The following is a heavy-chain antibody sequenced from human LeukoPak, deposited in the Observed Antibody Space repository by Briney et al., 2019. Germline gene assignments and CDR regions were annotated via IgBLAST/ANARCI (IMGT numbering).Heavy chain of an antibody. CDR2: INPNSGGT. V-gene: IGHV1-2*06. J-gene: IGHJ4*02. D-gene: IGHD6-19*01. CDR1: GYTFTSYY. CDR3: ARGADSSGISDFDY. Sequence: ASVKVSCKASGYTFTSYYMHWVRQAPGQGLEWMGRINPNSGGTNYAQKFQGRVTMTRDTSISTAYMELSRLRSDDTAAYYCARGADSSGISDFDYWGRGTLVTVSS.